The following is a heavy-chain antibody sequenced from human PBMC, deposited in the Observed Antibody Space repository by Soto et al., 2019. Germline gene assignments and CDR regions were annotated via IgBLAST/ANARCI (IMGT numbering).Heavy chain of an antibody. CDR2: FDPEDGKR. D-gene: IGHD3-10*01. CDR1: GYTLTELS. V-gene: IGHV1-24*01. Sequence: ASVKVSCKVSGYTLTELSMHWVRQAPGKGPEWMGGFDPEDGKRIYAQKFQGRVTMTEDTSTETSYMELNSLRSEDTAVYYCATGRGVDRRLEWGQGXLVTVYS. J-gene: IGHJ4*02. CDR3: ATGRGVDRRLE.